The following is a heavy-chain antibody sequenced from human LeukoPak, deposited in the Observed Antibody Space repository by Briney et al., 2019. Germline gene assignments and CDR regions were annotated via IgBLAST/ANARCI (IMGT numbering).Heavy chain of an antibody. CDR3: ARGGGYNYGYGVIDY. J-gene: IGHJ4*02. Sequence: PGGSLRLSCAASGFTFSSYGMHWVRQAPGKGLEWVAVIWFDGSNKYYVDSVKGRFTISRDNSKNTLYLQMNSLRAEDTAVYYCARGGGYNYGYGVIDYWGQGTLVTVSS. CDR1: GFTFSSYG. CDR2: IWFDGSNK. D-gene: IGHD5-18*01. V-gene: IGHV3-33*01.